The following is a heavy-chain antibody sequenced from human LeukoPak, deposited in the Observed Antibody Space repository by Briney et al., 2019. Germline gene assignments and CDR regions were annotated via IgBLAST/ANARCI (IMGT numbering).Heavy chain of an antibody. J-gene: IGHJ4*02. CDR2: ISGSGGST. V-gene: IGHV3-23*01. Sequence: GGSLRLSCAASGFTFSSYAMSWVRQAPGKGLEWVSAISGSGGSTYYADSVKGRFTISRDNSKNTLYLQMNSLRAEDTAVYYCAKAGRYCSSTNCYTFDYWGQGTLVTVSS. CDR3: AKAGRYCSSTNCYTFDY. CDR1: GFTFSSYA. D-gene: IGHD2-2*02.